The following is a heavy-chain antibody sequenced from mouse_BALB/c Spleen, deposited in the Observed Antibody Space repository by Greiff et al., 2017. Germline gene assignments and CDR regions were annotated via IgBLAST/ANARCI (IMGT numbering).Heavy chain of an antibody. J-gene: IGHJ3*01. V-gene: IGHV1-15*01. Sequence: VQRVESGAELVRPGASVTLSCKASGYTFTDYEMHWVKQTPVHGLEWIGAIDPETGGTAYNQKFKGKATLTADKSSSTAYMELRSLTSEDSAVYYCTRRNYWGQGTLVTVSA. CDR3: TRRNY. CDR1: GYTFTDYE. CDR2: IDPETGGT.